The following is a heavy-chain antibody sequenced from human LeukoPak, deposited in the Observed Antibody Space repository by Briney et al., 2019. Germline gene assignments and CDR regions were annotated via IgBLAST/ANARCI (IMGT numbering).Heavy chain of an antibody. V-gene: IGHV1-69*13. CDR1: GGTFSSYA. Sequence: ASVKVSCTASGGTFSSYAISWVRQAPGQGLEWMGGIIPIFGTANYAQKFQGRVTITADESTSTAYMELSSLRSEDTAVYYCARDYGDYGENGYWGQGTLVTVSS. D-gene: IGHD4-17*01. CDR2: IIPIFGTA. J-gene: IGHJ4*02. CDR3: ARDYGDYGENGY.